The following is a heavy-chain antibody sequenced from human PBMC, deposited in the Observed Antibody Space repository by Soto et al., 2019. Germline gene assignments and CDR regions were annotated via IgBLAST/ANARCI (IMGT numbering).Heavy chain of an antibody. J-gene: IGHJ4*02. V-gene: IGHV4-4*02. CDR2: IYHSGST. CDR3: ARGGGWIRRGYFDY. CDR1: GGSISSSNW. D-gene: IGHD5-12*01. Sequence: QVQLQESGPGLVKPSGTLSLTCAVSGGSISSSNWWSWVRQPPGKGLEWIGEIYHSGSTNYNPSLKIRVPISVDKSKNQFSLKLGSVTAADTAVYYCARGGGWIRRGYFDYWGQGTLVTVSS.